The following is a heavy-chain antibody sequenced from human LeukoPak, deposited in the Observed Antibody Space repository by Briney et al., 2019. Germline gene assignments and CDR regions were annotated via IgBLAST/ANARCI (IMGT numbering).Heavy chain of an antibody. CDR2: INSDGRST. CDR1: GFTFSSYW. Sequence: SGGSLRLSCAASGFTFSSYWMHWVRQAPGKGLVWVSRINSDGRSTSYADSVKGRFTISRDNARNTVYLQMNSLRAEDTAVYYCARARYSYTGIVDYWGQGTLVTVSS. J-gene: IGHJ4*02. D-gene: IGHD5-12*01. CDR3: ARARYSYTGIVDY. V-gene: IGHV3-74*01.